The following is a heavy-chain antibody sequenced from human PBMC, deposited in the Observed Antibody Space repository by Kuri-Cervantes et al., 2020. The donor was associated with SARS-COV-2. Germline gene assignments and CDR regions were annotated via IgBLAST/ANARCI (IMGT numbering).Heavy chain of an antibody. Sequence: GGSLRLSCAASGFTFSSYSMNCVRQAPGKGLEWVSSISSSSSYIYYADSVKGRFTISRDNAKNSLYLQMNSLRAEDTAVYYCARQRDTAMDTASPFDYWGQGTLVTVSS. J-gene: IGHJ4*02. CDR1: GFTFSSYS. D-gene: IGHD5-18*01. CDR3: ARQRDTAMDTASPFDY. CDR2: ISSSSSYI. V-gene: IGHV3-21*01.